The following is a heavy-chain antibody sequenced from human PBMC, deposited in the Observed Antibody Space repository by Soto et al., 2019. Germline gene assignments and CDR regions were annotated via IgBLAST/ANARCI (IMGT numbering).Heavy chain of an antibody. Sequence: SETLSLTCTVSGGSISSGGYYWSWIRQHPGKGLEWIGYIYYSGSTYYNPSLKSRVTISVDTSKNQFSLKLSSVTAADTAVYYCARGGALSDDFWSGYYYWFDPWGQGTLVTVSS. D-gene: IGHD3-3*01. CDR1: GGSISSGGYY. V-gene: IGHV4-31*03. CDR3: ARGGALSDDFWSGYYYWFDP. J-gene: IGHJ5*02. CDR2: IYYSGST.